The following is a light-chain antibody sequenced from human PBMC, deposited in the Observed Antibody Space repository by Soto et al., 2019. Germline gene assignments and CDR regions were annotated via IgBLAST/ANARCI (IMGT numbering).Light chain of an antibody. Sequence: EDRVNNTCRTSQRISSYLNWYQQKPGKAPKLLIYGTSSLQSGVPSRFSGSGSVTAFTLTISSLQPKEVATYDRRPSYYSALFVRGTKV. CDR2: GTS. V-gene: IGKV1-39*01. CDR1: QRISSY. CDR3: RPSYYSAL. J-gene: IGKJ1*01.